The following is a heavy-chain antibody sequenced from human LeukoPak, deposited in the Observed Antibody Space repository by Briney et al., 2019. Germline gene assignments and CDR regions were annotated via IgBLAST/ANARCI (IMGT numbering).Heavy chain of an antibody. Sequence: PGGSLRPSCAASGSTSSTYSTSWVSQAPGKGLELVSTITGSSVNTYYAEPAKGRFNISRDSAKNSLYLQMNSLRADDTAVYYCGRDFNYWGQGTLVTVAS. J-gene: IGHJ4*02. CDR1: GSTSSTYS. CDR3: GRDFNY. V-gene: IGHV3-21*01. CDR2: ITGSSVNT.